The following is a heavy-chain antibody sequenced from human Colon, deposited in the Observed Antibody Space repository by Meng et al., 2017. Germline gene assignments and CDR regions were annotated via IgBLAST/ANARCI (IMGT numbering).Heavy chain of an antibody. CDR1: GYTFTSYA. CDR3: ARGDTKIVGKGGAFDI. V-gene: IGHV1-3*01. CDR2: INAGNGNT. Sequence: ASVKVSCKASGYTFTSYAMHWVRQAPGQRLEWMGWINAGNGNTKYSQKFQGRVTITRDTSASTAYMELSSLRSEDTAVYYCARGDTKIVGKGGAFDIWGQGTMVTVSS. J-gene: IGHJ3*02. D-gene: IGHD3-22*01.